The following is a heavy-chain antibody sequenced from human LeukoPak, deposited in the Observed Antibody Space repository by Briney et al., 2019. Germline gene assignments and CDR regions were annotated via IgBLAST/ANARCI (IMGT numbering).Heavy chain of an antibody. CDR3: ARDPGGYCSSTSCPT. D-gene: IGHD2-2*01. J-gene: IGHJ4*02. CDR2: IYTRGST. Sequence: SETLSLTCTVSGDSISSYYWSWIRQPAGKGLEWIGRIYTRGSTNYNPSLKSRVTMSVDKSKNQFSLKLSSVTAADTAVYYCARDPGGYCSSTSCPTWGQGTLVTVSS. CDR1: GDSISSYY. V-gene: IGHV4-4*07.